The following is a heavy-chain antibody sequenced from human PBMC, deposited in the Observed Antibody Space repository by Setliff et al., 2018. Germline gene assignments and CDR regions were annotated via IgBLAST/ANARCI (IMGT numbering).Heavy chain of an antibody. Sequence: PSETLSLTFSVSGDSISSSSYYWGWIRQPPGKGLEWIGSINYSGITYYSPSLKSRVIVSVDTSKNQFSLKLSSVTAADTAVYYCARLPGYCNGGNCYGYYTFDIWGQGTMVTVSS. J-gene: IGHJ3*02. D-gene: IGHD2-15*01. CDR3: ARLPGYCNGGNCYGYYTFDI. CDR2: INYSGIT. V-gene: IGHV4-39*01. CDR1: GDSISSSSYY.